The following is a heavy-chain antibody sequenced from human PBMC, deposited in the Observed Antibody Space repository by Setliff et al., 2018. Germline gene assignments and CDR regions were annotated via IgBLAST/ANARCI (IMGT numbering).Heavy chain of an antibody. CDR1: GFTFNNFA. Sequence: GGSLRLSCAASGFTFNNFAMHWVRQAPGKGLEWVAVIWHDGSNKYYADSVKGRFTISRDNSKNTLYLQMNSLRAEDTALYYCARQATDYWGQGTLVTVSS. CDR2: IWHDGSNK. CDR3: ARQATDY. V-gene: IGHV3-33*01. J-gene: IGHJ4*02.